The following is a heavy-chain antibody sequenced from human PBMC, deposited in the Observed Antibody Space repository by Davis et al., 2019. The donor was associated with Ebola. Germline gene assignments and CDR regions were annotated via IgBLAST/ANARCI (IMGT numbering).Heavy chain of an antibody. CDR1: GFTFSSYS. J-gene: IGHJ2*01. CDR2: IYSGGST. CDR3: ARDSRSTNVDWYFDL. Sequence: GGSLRLSCAASGFTFSSYSMSWVRQAPGKGLEWVSVIYSGGSTYYADSVKGRFTISRHNSKNTLYLQMNSLRAEDTAVYYCARDSRSTNVDWYFDLWGRGTLVTVSS. D-gene: IGHD5/OR15-5a*01. V-gene: IGHV3-53*04.